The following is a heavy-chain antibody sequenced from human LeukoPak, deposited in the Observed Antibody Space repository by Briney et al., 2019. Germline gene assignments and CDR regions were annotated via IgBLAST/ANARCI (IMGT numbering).Heavy chain of an antibody. CDR1: GFTFSDHY. J-gene: IGHJ4*02. CDR3: ARVHSTTWDGSYFDY. D-gene: IGHD2-2*01. CDR2: TRNKVKSYTT. Sequence: GGSLRLSFEASGFTFSDHYMDWVRQAPGKGLEWVGRTRNKVKSYTTEYTASVKGRFTFSRDDSKNLLYLQMNSLKTDDTAVYYCARVHSTTWDGSYFDYWGQGALVTVSS. V-gene: IGHV3-72*01.